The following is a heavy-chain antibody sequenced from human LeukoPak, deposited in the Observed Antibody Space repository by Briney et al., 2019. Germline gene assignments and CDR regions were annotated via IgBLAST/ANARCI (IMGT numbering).Heavy chain of an antibody. V-gene: IGHV4-34*01. CDR2: INHSGST. D-gene: IGHD3-3*01. J-gene: IGHJ6*03. CDR3: ARGRSYYDFWSGYRSGDYYYMDV. Sequence: SETLSLTCAVYGGSFSGYYWSWIRQPPGKGLEWIGEINHSGSTNYNPSLKSRVTISVDTSKNQFSLKLSSVTAADTAVYYCARGRSYYDFWSGYRSGDYYYMDVWGKGTTVTVSS. CDR1: GGSFSGYY.